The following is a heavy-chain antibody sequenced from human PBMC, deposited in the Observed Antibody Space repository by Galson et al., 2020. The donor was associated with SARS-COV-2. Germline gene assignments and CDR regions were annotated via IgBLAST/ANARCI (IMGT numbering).Heavy chain of an antibody. CDR1: GYTLTELS. V-gene: IGHV1-24*01. Sequence: ASVKVSCKVSGYTLTELSMHWVRQAPGKGLEWMGGFDPEDGETIYAQKFQGRVTMTEDTSTDTAYMELSSLRSEDTAVYYCATAWSIRLGELTGRYYYYYGMDVWGQGTTVTVSS. CDR2: FDPEDGET. J-gene: IGHJ6*02. D-gene: IGHD3-16*01. CDR3: ATAWSIRLGELTGRYYYYYGMDV.